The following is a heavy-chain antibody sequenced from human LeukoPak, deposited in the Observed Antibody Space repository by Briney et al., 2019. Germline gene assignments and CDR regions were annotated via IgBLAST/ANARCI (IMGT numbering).Heavy chain of an antibody. Sequence: SETLSLTCTVSGGSISSYYWSWIRQPPGKGLEWIGYIYYSGSTNYNPSLKSRVTISVDTSKNQFSLKLSPVTAADTAVYYCAREAARPYYYYMDVWGKGTTVTVSS. CDR1: GGSISSYY. J-gene: IGHJ6*03. CDR2: IYYSGST. V-gene: IGHV4-59*01. CDR3: AREAARPYYYYMDV. D-gene: IGHD6-6*01.